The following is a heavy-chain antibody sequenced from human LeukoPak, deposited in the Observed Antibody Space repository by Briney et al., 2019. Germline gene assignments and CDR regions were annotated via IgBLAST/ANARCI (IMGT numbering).Heavy chain of an antibody. V-gene: IGHV3-7*01. CDR1: SFTFSRYW. CDR3: ARVGYNDYDLDY. CDR2: INEGANAK. D-gene: IGHD5-12*01. J-gene: IGHJ4*02. Sequence: TGGSLRLSCAASSFTFSRYWMSWVRQAQGKGLEWVANINEGANAKYYVDSVKGRFTISRDNAKNSLYLQMNSLRVEDTAVYYCARVGYNDYDLDYWGQGALVTVSS.